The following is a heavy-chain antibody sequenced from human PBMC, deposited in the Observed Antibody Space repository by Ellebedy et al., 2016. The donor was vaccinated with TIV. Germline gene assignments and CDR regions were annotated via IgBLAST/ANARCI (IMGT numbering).Heavy chain of an antibody. CDR1: GYSFSSYA. V-gene: IGHV1-3*01. CDR2: INAGNGNT. D-gene: IGHD3-3*01. CDR3: ARVSYLYDFWSGYPNIDY. Sequence: ASVKVSCKASGYSFSSYAMHWVRQAPGQRLEWMGWINAGNGNTKYSQKLQGRVTMTTDTSTSTAYMELRSLRSDDTAVYYCARVSYLYDFWSGYPNIDYWGQGTLVTVSS. J-gene: IGHJ4*02.